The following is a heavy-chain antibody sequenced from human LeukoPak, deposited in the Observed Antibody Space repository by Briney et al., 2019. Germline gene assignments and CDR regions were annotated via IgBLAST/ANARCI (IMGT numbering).Heavy chain of an antibody. CDR2: SFWDDDK. D-gene: IGHD6-6*01. Sequence: SSPTLVNPTQTLTLTGTFSGFSLRTPGVGVGWIRQPPRKALERLALSFWDDDKRYRPSLKSRLTITKDTSKNQVVLTMPNMDPVDTGTYYCVHSSSSSSYELAYWGQGTLVTVSS. J-gene: IGHJ4*02. V-gene: IGHV2-5*02. CDR3: VHSSSSSSYELAY. CDR1: GFSLRTPGVG.